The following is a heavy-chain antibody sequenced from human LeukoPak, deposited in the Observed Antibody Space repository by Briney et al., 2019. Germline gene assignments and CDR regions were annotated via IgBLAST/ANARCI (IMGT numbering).Heavy chain of an antibody. CDR3: ARSTLHNWNYKWFDP. V-gene: IGHV4-34*01. CDR2: INHSGST. Sequence: SETLSLTCAVYGGSFSAYYWTWIRQPPGKGLEWIGEINHSGSTNYNPSLKSRVTTSVDTSTNQFSRKLSSLTAADTAVYYCARSTLHNWNYKWFDPWGQGTLVTVSS. CDR1: GGSFSAYY. J-gene: IGHJ5*02. D-gene: IGHD1-7*01.